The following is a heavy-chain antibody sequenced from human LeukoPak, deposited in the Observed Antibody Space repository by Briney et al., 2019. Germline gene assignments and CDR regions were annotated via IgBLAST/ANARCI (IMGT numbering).Heavy chain of an antibody. CDR3: AREGGAQTNYYYYYMDV. CDR2: ISAYNGNT. CDR1: GYTFTSYG. D-gene: IGHD1-14*01. V-gene: IGHV1-18*01. J-gene: IGHJ6*03. Sequence: ASVKVSCKASGYTFTSYGISWVRQAPGQGLEWMGWISAYNGNTDYAQKLQGRVTMTTDTSTSTAYMELRSLRSDDTAVYYCAREGGAQTNYYYYYMDVWGKGTTVTVSS.